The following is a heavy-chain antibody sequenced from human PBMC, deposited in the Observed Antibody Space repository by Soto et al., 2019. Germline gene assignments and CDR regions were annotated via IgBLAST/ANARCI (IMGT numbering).Heavy chain of an antibody. Sequence: SETLTLTCAVYGGSFSGYYWSWIRQPPGKGLEWIGEINHSGSTNYNPSLKSRVTISVDTSKNQFSLKLSSVTAADTAVYYCARLTPNAFDIWGQGTMVTVSS. D-gene: IGHD3-9*01. CDR1: GGSFSGYY. V-gene: IGHV4-34*01. J-gene: IGHJ3*02. CDR3: ARLTPNAFDI. CDR2: INHSGST.